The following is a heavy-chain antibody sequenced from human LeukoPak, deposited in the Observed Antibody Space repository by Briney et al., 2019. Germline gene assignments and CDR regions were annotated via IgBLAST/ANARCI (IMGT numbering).Heavy chain of an antibody. CDR2: INSDGRIT. CDR1: GFTFSDYW. V-gene: IGHV3-74*01. CDR3: ARLRWGGLYYFDS. Sequence: GGSLRLSCAASGFTFSDYWMHWVRQAPGKGLVGVSRINSDGRITSYADSVKGRFTISRDNAKNTLYLQMNSLRAEDTAVYYCARLRWGGLYYFDSWGQGTLVTVSS. D-gene: IGHD3-16*01. J-gene: IGHJ4*02.